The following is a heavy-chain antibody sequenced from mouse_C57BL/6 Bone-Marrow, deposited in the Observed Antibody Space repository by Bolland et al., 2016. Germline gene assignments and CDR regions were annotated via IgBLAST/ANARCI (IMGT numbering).Heavy chain of an antibody. Sequence: IGPGSGSTYYNEKFKGKATLTADKSSSTAYMQLSSLTSEDSAVYFCARGVGLDYWGQGTS. CDR3: ARGVGLDY. CDR2: IGPGSGST. V-gene: IGHV1-77*01. D-gene: IGHD1-1*02. J-gene: IGHJ4*01.